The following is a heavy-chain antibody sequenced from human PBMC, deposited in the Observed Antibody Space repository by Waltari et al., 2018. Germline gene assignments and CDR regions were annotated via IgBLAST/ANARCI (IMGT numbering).Heavy chain of an antibody. V-gene: IGHV4-34*02. Sequence: QVQLQQWGAGLLKPSETLSLTCAVYGGSFSGYYWSWIRQPPGKGLEWIGEINQSGSTNDNPSLKSRVTRSVDTSKNQFSLKVNSVTAADTAVYYCARGYCSGDSCSVYFDYWGQGTLVTVSS. D-gene: IGHD2-15*01. J-gene: IGHJ4*02. CDR3: ARGYCSGDSCSVYFDY. CDR2: INQSGST. CDR1: GGSFSGYY.